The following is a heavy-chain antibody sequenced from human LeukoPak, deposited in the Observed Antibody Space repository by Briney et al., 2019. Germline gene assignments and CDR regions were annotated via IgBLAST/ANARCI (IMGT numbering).Heavy chain of an antibody. J-gene: IGHJ4*02. CDR3: ARGVYTEMSTIMGHFDR. D-gene: IGHD5-24*01. CDR1: GGSFSGYN. Sequence: SETLSLTCAVFGGSFSGYNWNWLRQPPRKGLEWIGETNHSGSTNYNPSLRSRVTISLDTSKNQFSLKLSSVTAADTAVYYCARGVYTEMSTIMGHFDRWGRGTPVAVSS. CDR2: TNHSGST. V-gene: IGHV4-34*01.